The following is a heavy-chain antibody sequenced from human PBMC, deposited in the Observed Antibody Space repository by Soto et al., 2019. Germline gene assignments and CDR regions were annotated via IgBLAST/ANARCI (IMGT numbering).Heavy chain of an antibody. CDR2: IYWDDDE. Sequence: QITLKESGPTLVKPTQTLTLTCTFSGFSLSTSGVGVGWIRQPPGKALEWLALIYWDDDERYSPSLKSRLTITKDTSKNQVVLTMTNMDPVDTATYYCAHKRDSTVTSLSFDYWGQGTLVTVSS. CDR3: AHKRDSTVTSLSFDY. D-gene: IGHD4-17*01. V-gene: IGHV2-5*02. CDR1: GFSLSTSGVG. J-gene: IGHJ4*02.